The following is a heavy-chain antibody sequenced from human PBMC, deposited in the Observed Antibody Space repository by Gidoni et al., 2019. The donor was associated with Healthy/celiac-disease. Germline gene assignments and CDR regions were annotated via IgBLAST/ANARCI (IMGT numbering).Heavy chain of an antibody. CDR2: INPSGGST. J-gene: IGHJ6*02. V-gene: IGHV1-46*01. CDR3: ARGGIGLDYYYGMDV. CDR1: GSPFTSYY. D-gene: IGHD3-3*02. Sequence: QVQLVQSGAEVKKPGASVKVSCKASGSPFTSYYMHWVRQAPGQGLEWMGIINPSGGSTSYAQKFQGRVTMTRDTSTSTVYMELSSLRSEDTAVYYCARGGIGLDYYYGMDVWGQGTTVTVSS.